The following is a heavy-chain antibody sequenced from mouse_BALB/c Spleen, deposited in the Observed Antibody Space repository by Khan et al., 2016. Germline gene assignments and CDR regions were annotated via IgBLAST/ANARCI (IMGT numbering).Heavy chain of an antibody. D-gene: IGHD2-12*01. CDR2: NRNKANGYTT. J-gene: IGHJ4*01. V-gene: IGHV7-3*02. Sequence: EVELVESGGGLVQPGGSLRRSCATSGLTFTDYYMCWVRRPPGKALEGLGFNRNKANGYTTEYSASETGRFTNSSDNSQSILCLQMNTLRAEDSASYYCAMAIVRYDHAWSYCRQGTSATLSS. CDR1: GLTFTDYY. CDR3: AMAIVRYDHAWSY.